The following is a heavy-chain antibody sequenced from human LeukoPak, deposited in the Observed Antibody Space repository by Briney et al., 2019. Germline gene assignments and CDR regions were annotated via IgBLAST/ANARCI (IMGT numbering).Heavy chain of an antibody. J-gene: IGHJ4*02. CDR3: VFMIGSSPH. Sequence: SETLSLTCTVSGGSISSSSYYWGWIRQPPGKGLEWIGSIYYSGSTYYNPSLKSRVTISVDTSKNQFSLKLSSVTAADTAVYYCVFMIGSSPHWGQGTLVTVSS. D-gene: IGHD3-22*01. V-gene: IGHV4-39*01. CDR1: GGSISSSSYY. CDR2: IYYSGST.